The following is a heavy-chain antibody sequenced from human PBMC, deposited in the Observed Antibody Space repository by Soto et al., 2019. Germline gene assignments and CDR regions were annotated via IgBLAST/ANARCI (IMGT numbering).Heavy chain of an antibody. J-gene: IGHJ4*02. CDR1: GFTFSSYG. D-gene: IGHD6-6*01. V-gene: IGHV3-30*18. Sequence: QVQLVESGGGVVQPGRSLRLSCAASGFTFSSYGMHWVRQAPGKGLEWVAVISYDGSNKYYADSVKGRFTISRDNSKNTLYLQMNSLRAEDTAVYYCAKDATASIAGDFDYWGQGTLVTVSS. CDR3: AKDATASIAGDFDY. CDR2: ISYDGSNK.